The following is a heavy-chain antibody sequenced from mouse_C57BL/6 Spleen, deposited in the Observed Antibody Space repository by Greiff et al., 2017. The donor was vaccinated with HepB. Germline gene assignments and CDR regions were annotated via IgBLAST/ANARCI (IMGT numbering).Heavy chain of an antibody. CDR2: IDPSDSYT. D-gene: IGHD3-2*02. Sequence: QVQLQQPGAELVMPGASVKLSCKASGYTFTSYWMHWVKQRPGQGLEWIGEIDPSDSYTNYNQKFKGKSTLTVDKSSSTAYMQLSSLTSEDSAVYYCARSGDSSGDWGQGTTVTVSS. V-gene: IGHV1-69*01. J-gene: IGHJ2*01. CDR3: ARSGDSSGD. CDR1: GYTFTSYW.